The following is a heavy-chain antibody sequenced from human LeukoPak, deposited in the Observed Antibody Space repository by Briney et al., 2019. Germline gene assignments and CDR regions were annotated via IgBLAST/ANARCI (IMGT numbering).Heavy chain of an antibody. CDR1: GGTFSSHA. Sequence: SVKVSCKASGGTFSSHAISWVRQAPGQGLEWMGGIIPIFGTANYAQKFQGRVTITADESTSTAYMELSSLRSEDTAVYYCARLHVWGSYRPLSGMDVWGQGTTVTVSS. CDR2: IIPIFGTA. D-gene: IGHD3-16*02. J-gene: IGHJ6*02. V-gene: IGHV1-69*13. CDR3: ARLHVWGSYRPLSGMDV.